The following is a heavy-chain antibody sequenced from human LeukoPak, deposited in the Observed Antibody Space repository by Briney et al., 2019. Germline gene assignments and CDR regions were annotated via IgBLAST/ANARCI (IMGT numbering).Heavy chain of an antibody. D-gene: IGHD3-10*01. CDR3: AITTTFYGSGSADVAFDI. CDR2: IYYSGST. CDR1: GGSISSYY. J-gene: IGHJ3*02. V-gene: IGHV4-59*01. Sequence: SETLSLTCTVSGGSISSYYWSWIRQPPGKGLEWIGYIYYSGSTNYNPSLKSRVTVSVDTSKNPFSLNVSSVTAADTVVYYCAITTTFYGSGSADVAFDIWGQGTMVTVSS.